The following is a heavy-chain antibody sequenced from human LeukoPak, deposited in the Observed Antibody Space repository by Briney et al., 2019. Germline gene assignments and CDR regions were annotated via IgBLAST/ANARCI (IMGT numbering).Heavy chain of an antibody. CDR1: GYTFTGYY. Sequence: GASVKVSCKASGYTFTGYYIYWVRQAPGQGLEWMGWINPNSGDTNYAQKFQGRVTMTRDTSISTVYMELSRLRSDDTAVYYCARRADRATTVTSFWFFDLWGRGSLVTVSS. CDR3: ARRADRATTVTSFWFFDL. V-gene: IGHV1-2*02. CDR2: INPNSGDT. J-gene: IGHJ2*01. D-gene: IGHD4-17*01.